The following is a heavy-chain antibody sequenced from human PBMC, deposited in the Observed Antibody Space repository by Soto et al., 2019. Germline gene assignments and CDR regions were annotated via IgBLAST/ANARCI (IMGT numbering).Heavy chain of an antibody. V-gene: IGHV4-59*01. CDR1: GGSISSYY. CDR3: ARGTTVTMKGYYYYYGMDV. Sequence: QVQLQESGPGLVKPSETLSLTCTVSGGSISSYYWSWIRQPPGKGLEWIGYIYYSGSTNYNPSLKSRVTISVDTSKNQFSLKLSAVTAADTAVYYCARGTTVTMKGYYYYYGMDVWGQGTTVTVSS. J-gene: IGHJ6*02. CDR2: IYYSGST. D-gene: IGHD4-17*01.